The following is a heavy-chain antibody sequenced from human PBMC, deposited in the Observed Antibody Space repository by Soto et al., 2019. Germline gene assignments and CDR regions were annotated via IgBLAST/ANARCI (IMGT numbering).Heavy chain of an antibody. CDR3: ESRQSLTMIVVRPDWYFDL. D-gene: IGHD3-22*01. CDR1: GGSISSSNW. J-gene: IGHJ2*01. Sequence: QVQLQESGPGLVKPSGTLSLTCAVSGGSISSSNWWSWVRQPPGKGLEWIGVIFHSGSTNYNPSLKSRVTISVDRSKNPFSLKLNSVTAADTAVYYCESRQSLTMIVVRPDWYFDLWGRGTLVTVSS. V-gene: IGHV4-4*02. CDR2: IFHSGST.